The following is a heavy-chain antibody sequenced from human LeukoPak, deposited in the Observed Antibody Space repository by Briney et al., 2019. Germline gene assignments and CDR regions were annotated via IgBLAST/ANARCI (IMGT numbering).Heavy chain of an antibody. V-gene: IGHV3-53*01. CDR1: GFTVSSNY. CDR3: ARGVGRSSRGSGYFDY. J-gene: IGHJ4*02. D-gene: IGHD6-13*01. Sequence: GGSLRLSCAASGFTVSSNYMSWVRQAPGKGLEWVSVIYSGGSTYYADSVKGRFTISRDNSKNTLYLQMNSLRAEDTAVYYCARGVGRSSRGSGYFDYWGQGTLVTVSS. CDR2: IYSGGST.